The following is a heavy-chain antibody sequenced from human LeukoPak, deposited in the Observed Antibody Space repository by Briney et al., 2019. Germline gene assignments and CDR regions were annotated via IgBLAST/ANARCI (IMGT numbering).Heavy chain of an antibody. CDR2: IYHSGRT. V-gene: IGHV4-38-2*02. Sequence: PSETLSLTCTVSGYSISSGYYWGWIRQPPGKGLEWIGSIYHSGRTFYNPSLKSRVTISVDTSKNQFSLKLTSVTAADTAVYYCARELYTRDGYNSYMDVWGRGTTVTVSS. J-gene: IGHJ6*03. CDR1: GYSISSGYY. CDR3: ARELYTRDGYNSYMDV. D-gene: IGHD5-24*01.